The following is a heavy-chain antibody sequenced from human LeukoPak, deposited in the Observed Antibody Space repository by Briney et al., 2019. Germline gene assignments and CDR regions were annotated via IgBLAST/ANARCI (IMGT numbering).Heavy chain of an antibody. CDR1: GGSISSGDYY. CDR3: ATYYENFQH. CDR2: IYYSGST. Sequence: SETMSLTCTVSGGSISSGDYYWSWIRQPPGKGLEWIGYIYYSGSTYNSPCLKRRVTIPVDTSKNQFPLKLSSVTAADMAVYYCATYYENFQHWGQGTLVTVSS. V-gene: IGHV4-30-4*01. D-gene: IGHD3-22*01. J-gene: IGHJ1*01.